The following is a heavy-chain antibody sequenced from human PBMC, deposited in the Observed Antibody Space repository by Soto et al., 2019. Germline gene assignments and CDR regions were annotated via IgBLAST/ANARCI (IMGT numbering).Heavy chain of an antibody. J-gene: IGHJ4*02. CDR2: IYYTGST. CDR1: GASISSGDYY. V-gene: IGHV4-30-4*01. CDR3: ARAFDDSSGYYGGLGY. D-gene: IGHD3-22*01. Sequence: QVQLQESGPGRVKPSQTLSLTCTVSGASISSGDYYWSWIRQPPGKGLEWIGYIYYTGSTYHNPSLKSRVTISVDTSKNQLSLKLSSVTAADTAVYYCARAFDDSSGYYGGLGYWGQGTLVTVSS.